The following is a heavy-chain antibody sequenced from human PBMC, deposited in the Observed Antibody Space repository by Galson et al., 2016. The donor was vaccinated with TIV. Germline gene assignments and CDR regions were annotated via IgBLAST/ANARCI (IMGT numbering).Heavy chain of an antibody. CDR3: ARASSDYFYNYGMDV. D-gene: IGHD6-19*01. J-gene: IGHJ6*02. CDR1: GFSLSRSRMC. Sequence: PALVKPPQTLTLTCTFSGFSLSRSRMCVTWMRQPPGKALEWLVRIDGDDDTYYNDFLATRLFITKDTSRNQVVLTLTNLDPADTATYYCARASSDYFYNYGMDVWGQGTTVTVS. V-gene: IGHV2-70*11. CDR2: IDGDDDT.